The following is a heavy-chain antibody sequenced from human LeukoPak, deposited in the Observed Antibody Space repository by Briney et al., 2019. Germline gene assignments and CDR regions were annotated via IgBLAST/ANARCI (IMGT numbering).Heavy chain of an antibody. D-gene: IGHD5-18*01. CDR1: GGSFSNHY. CDR3: ARDGLGYSYGFVGGFDY. Sequence: SETLSLTCTVSGGSFSNHYWSWIRQPPGKGLEWIGYIYYSGSTNYNPSLKSRVTTSVDTSKNQFSLKLSSVTAADTAVYYCARDGLGYSYGFVGGFDYWGQGTLVTVSS. CDR2: IYYSGST. V-gene: IGHV4-59*11. J-gene: IGHJ4*02.